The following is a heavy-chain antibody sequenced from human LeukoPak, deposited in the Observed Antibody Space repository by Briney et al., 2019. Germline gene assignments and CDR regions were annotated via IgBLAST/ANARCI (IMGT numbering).Heavy chain of an antibody. CDR3: ASDPDIVGPTTYFDY. J-gene: IGHJ4*02. D-gene: IGHD1-26*01. Sequence: GGSLRLSCAASGFTFSSYSMNWVRQAPGKGLEWVSSISSSSSYIYYADSVKGRFTISRDNAKNSLYLQMNSLRAEDTAVYYCASDPDIVGPTTYFDYWGQGTLVTVSS. CDR2: ISSSSSYI. V-gene: IGHV3-21*01. CDR1: GFTFSSYS.